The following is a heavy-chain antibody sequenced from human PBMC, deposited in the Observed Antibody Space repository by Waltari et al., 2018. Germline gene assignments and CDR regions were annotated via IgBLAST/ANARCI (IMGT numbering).Heavy chain of an antibody. CDR2: MYHSGRT. D-gene: IGHD6-19*01. Sequence: HVQLQESGPGLVKPSETLSPPRTASGYSITRGYPLGWIGEPPGMGREWIGRMYHSGRTYYNTSLKSRVTISVDTSKNQFSLKLSPVTAAETAVYYCARDPGVAGDFGPGYWGQGTLVTVSS. CDR3: ARDPGVAGDFGPGY. J-gene: IGHJ4*02. CDR1: GYSITRGYP. V-gene: IGHV4-38-2*02.